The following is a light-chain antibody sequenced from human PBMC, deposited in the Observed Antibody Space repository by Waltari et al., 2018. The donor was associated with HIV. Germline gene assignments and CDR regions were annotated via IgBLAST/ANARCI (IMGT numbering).Light chain of an antibody. Sequence: IVLTPSPATLSLSPGERATIYCRASQSVSSYLACYQQKPGQAPRLLIYDASNRATGIPARVRGSGSGKDFTFTISSLEPEDFAVYYCQQRSNWPPVITFGGGTKVEIK. V-gene: IGKV3-11*01. J-gene: IGKJ4*01. CDR3: QQRSNWPPVIT. CDR2: DAS. CDR1: QSVSSY.